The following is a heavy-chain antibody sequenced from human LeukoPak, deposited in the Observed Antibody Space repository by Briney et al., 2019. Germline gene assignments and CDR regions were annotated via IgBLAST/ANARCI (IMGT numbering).Heavy chain of an antibody. D-gene: IGHD2-21*01. J-gene: IGHJ4*03. CDR1: GFTFSSYG. Sequence: GGSLRLSCAASGFTFSSYGMHWVRQAPGKGLEWVAFIRQDGSKKYYADSVKGRFTISRDNAKNTLYLQMNSLKAEDTAVYYCAKGGSQGIPQRAFDYCGQGDLV. CDR2: IRQDGSKK. V-gene: IGHV3-30*02. CDR3: AKGGSQGIPQRAFDY.